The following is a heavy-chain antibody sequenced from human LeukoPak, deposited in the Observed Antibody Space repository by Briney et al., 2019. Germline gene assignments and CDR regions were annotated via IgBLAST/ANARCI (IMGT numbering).Heavy chain of an antibody. CDR2: ISAYNGNT. J-gene: IGHJ4*02. CDR3: ARDLYYYDSSGYYVCFDY. CDR1: GYTFTSYG. D-gene: IGHD3-22*01. V-gene: IGHV1-18*01. Sequence: RRASVKVSCKASGYTFTSYGISWVRQAPGQGLEWMGWISAYNGNTNYAQKLQGRVTMTTDTSTSTAYMELRSLRSDDTAVYYCARDLYYYDSSGYYVCFDYWGQGTLVTVSS.